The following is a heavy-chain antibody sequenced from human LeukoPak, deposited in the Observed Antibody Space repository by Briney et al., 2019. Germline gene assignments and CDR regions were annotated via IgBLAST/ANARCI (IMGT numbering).Heavy chain of an antibody. Sequence: GGSLRLSCAASGFTFSNYEMNWVRQAPGKGLEWVSYITSSGYTVYYADSVKGRFTISRDNAKKSLHLQMNSLRDEDTAVYYCVRQRGGWFDLWGQGTLVTVSS. J-gene: IGHJ5*02. CDR2: ITSSGYTV. CDR3: VRQRGGWFDL. CDR1: GFTFSNYE. V-gene: IGHV3-48*03. D-gene: IGHD3-16*01.